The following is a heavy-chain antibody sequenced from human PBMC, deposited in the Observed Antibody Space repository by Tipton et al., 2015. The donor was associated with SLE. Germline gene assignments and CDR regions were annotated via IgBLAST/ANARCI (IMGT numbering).Heavy chain of an antibody. CDR3: AKRGGAWNAALYTFDV. V-gene: IGHV5-51*03. CDR1: GYTFINSW. CDR2: IYPGDSET. Sequence: QLVQSGAEMKKPGESLKISCKGSGYTFINSWLGWVRQMPGKGLEWVGIIYPGDSETRYSPSFEGHVTISTDKSVSTAYLSWANLKASDSGIYYCAKRGGAWNAALYTFDVWGQGTAVTVSS. J-gene: IGHJ3*01. D-gene: IGHD1-1*01.